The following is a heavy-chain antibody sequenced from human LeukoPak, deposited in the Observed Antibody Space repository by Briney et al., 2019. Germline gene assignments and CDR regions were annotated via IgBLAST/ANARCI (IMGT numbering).Heavy chain of an antibody. D-gene: IGHD1-26*01. CDR1: GYIFSGYG. J-gene: IGHJ4*02. V-gene: IGHV1-18*01. CDR3: ARDQRNSGSYRFEY. Sequence: ASVKVSCKTSGYIFSGYGISWVRQAPGQGLEWMGWITGNNGNTNYAPSLQGRVTMTTDTSTNTAYMELTSLRSDDTAVYYRARDQRNSGSYRFEYWGQGTLVTLSS. CDR2: ITGNNGNT.